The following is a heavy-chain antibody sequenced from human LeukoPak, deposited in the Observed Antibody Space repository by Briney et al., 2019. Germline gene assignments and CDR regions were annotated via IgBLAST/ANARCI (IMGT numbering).Heavy chain of an antibody. V-gene: IGHV6-1*01. CDR3: ARDADWGYDAFDI. CDR1: GDSVSVSRDV. D-gene: IGHD7-27*01. J-gene: IGHJ3*02. Sequence: SQTLSLTCGISGDSVSVSRDVWNWIRQSPSRGLDWLGRTYYKSKWYTDFAVSVKSRITISPDTSKNQFSLQLNSVTPEDTAVYYCARDADWGYDAFDIWGQGTMVTVSS. CDR2: TYYKSKWYT.